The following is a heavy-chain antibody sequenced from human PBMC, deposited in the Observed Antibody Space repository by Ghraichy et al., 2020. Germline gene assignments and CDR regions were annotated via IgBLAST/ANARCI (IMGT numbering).Heavy chain of an antibody. D-gene: IGHD2-21*02. CDR1: GFTFSSYG. J-gene: IGHJ4*02. CDR2: IWYDGSNK. V-gene: IGHV3-33*08. Sequence: GESLNISCAASGFTFSSYGMHWVRQAPGKGLEWVAVIWYDGSNKYYADSVKGRFTISRDNSKNTLYLQMNSLRAEDTAVYYCAREMRGDYALFDYWGQGTLVTVSS. CDR3: AREMRGDYALFDY.